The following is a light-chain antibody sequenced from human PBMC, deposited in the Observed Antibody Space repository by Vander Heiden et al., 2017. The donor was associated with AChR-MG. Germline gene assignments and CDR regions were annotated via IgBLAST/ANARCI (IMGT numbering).Light chain of an antibody. V-gene: IGKV1-33*01. CDR1: QDIRKS. J-gene: IGKJ2*01. CDR3: QNDDCVPVT. CDR2: DAS. Sequence: DIQMVQSQSPLSAAVGVRDPISCQACQDIRKSFNWYQQQPQKVTDLLFYDASTLHRGVPSRCSRSGSRTDFTLTISSLQPEDFATYYCQNDDCVPVTFGQGTKLEIK.